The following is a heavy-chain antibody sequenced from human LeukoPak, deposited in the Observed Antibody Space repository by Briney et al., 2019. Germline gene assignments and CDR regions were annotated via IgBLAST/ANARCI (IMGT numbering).Heavy chain of an antibody. J-gene: IGHJ4*02. Sequence: GKSLRLSCAASGFTFSHFDMHWVRQSPDRGLEWVALIWSAGTTTYYKDSVKGRFTISRDNSNNTVWLQMNGLRVEDTAVYYCARGSYYGSETQADWGQGTQVTVTS. CDR3: ARGSYYGSETQAD. CDR1: GFTFSHFD. V-gene: IGHV3-33*01. CDR2: IWSAGTTT. D-gene: IGHD3-10*01.